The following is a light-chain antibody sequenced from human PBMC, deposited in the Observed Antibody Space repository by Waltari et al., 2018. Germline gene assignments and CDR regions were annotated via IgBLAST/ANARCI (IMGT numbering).Light chain of an antibody. CDR1: SLVHSVGNPY. Sequence: SLVHSVGNPYLNWCQQRPGQSPRRLIYKVSNRDSGVPDRFSGSGSGTDFTLKISTVEAEDVGVYYCMQGSHWPPWTFGQGTKVEIK. CDR3: MQGSHWPPWT. J-gene: IGKJ1*01. CDR2: KVS. V-gene: IGKV2-30*02.